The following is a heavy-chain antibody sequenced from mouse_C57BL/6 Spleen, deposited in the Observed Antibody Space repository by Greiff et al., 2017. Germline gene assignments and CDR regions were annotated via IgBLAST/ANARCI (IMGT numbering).Heavy chain of an antibody. CDR1: GFTFSDYG. D-gene: IGHD2-12*01. CDR3: ARSYDGPLYAMDY. CDR2: ISSGSSTI. J-gene: IGHJ4*01. V-gene: IGHV5-17*01. Sequence: EVHLVESGGGLVKPGGSLKLSCAASGFTFSDYGMHWVRQAPEKGLEWVAYISSGSSTIYYADTVKGRFTISRDNAKNTLFLQMTSLRSEDTAMYYCARSYDGPLYAMDYWGQGTSVTVSS.